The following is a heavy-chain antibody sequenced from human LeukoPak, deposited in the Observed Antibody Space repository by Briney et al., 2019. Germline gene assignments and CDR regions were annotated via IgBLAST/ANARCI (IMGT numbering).Heavy chain of an antibody. D-gene: IGHD3-9*01. CDR2: INPTGGNT. V-gene: IGHV1-46*01. J-gene: IGHJ6*03. CDR1: GYSFTSYY. CDR3: ARGILTGYHYMDV. Sequence: ASVKVSCKASGYSFTSYYMHWVRQAPGQGLEWMGLINPTGGNTRYSQKFQGRVTLTRDMSTSTVYMELSSLSSEDTAVYYCARGILTGYHYMDVWGKGTTVTVSS.